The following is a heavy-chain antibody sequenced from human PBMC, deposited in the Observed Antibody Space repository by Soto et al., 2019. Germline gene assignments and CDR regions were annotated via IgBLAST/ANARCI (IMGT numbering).Heavy chain of an antibody. CDR2: INHSGST. J-gene: IGHJ6*02. V-gene: IGHV4-34*01. CDR1: GGSFSGYY. Sequence: PSETLSLTCAVYGGSFSGYYWSWIRQPPGKGLEWIGEINHSGSTNYNPSLKSRVTISVDTSKNQFSLKLSSVTAADTAVYYCARSSVGCTNGVCYHRPHYYYYGMDVWGQGTTVTVSS. CDR3: ARSSVGCTNGVCYHRPHYYYYGMDV. D-gene: IGHD2-8*01.